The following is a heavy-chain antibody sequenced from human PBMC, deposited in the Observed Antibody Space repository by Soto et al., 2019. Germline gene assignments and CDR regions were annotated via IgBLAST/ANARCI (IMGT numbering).Heavy chain of an antibody. CDR3: ARAGRYYDSSATRGYMGGMDV. J-gene: IGHJ6*02. D-gene: IGHD3-22*01. V-gene: IGHV4-39*01. Sequence: SETLSLTCTVSGGSISSSSYYWGWIRQPPGKGLEWIGSIYYSGSTYYNPSLKSRVTISVDTSKNQFSLKLSSVTAADTAVYYCARAGRYYDSSATRGYMGGMDVWGQGTTVTVSS. CDR2: IYYSGST. CDR1: GGSISSSSYY.